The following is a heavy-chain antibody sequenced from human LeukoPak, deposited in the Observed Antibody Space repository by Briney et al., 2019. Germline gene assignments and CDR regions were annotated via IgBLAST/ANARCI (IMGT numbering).Heavy chain of an antibody. CDR2: INWNGGST. CDR1: GFTFDDFG. D-gene: IGHD3-10*01. CDR3: AKHMVRGASPGY. Sequence: PGGSLRLSCAASGFTFDDFGTSWVRQAPGKGLEWVSGINWNGGSTGFGDSVKGRFTISRDNTKNSLYLQMNSLRDEDTAVYYCAKHMVRGASPGYWGQGTLVTVSS. J-gene: IGHJ4*02. V-gene: IGHV3-20*04.